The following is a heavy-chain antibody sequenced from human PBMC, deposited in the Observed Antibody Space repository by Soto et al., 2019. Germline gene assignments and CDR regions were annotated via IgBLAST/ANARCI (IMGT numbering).Heavy chain of an antibody. J-gene: IGHJ6*02. CDR2: IIPIFGTA. V-gene: IGHV1-69*13. D-gene: IGHD6-6*01. Sequence: SVKVSCKASGGTFSSYAISWVRQAPGQGLEWMGGIIPIFGTANYAQKFQGRVTITADESTSTAYMELSSLRSEDTAVYYCAAQEGEQLAPYYYYYGMDVWGQGTTVTVSS. CDR1: GGTFSSYA. CDR3: AAQEGEQLAPYYYYYGMDV.